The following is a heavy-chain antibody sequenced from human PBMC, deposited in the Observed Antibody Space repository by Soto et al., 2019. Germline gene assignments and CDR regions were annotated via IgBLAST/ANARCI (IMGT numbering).Heavy chain of an antibody. CDR2: ISSSSSYI. CDR3: AREFIAAALIPDY. CDR1: GFTFSSYS. J-gene: IGHJ4*02. D-gene: IGHD6-13*01. Sequence: PGGSLRLSCAASGFTFSSYSMNWVRQAPGKGLEWVSSISSSSSYIYYADSVKGRFTISRDNAKNSLYLQMNSLRAEDTAVYYCAREFIAAALIPDYWGQGTLVTVSS. V-gene: IGHV3-21*01.